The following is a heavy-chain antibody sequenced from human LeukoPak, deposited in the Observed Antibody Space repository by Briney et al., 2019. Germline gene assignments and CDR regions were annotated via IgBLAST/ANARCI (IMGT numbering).Heavy chain of an antibody. D-gene: IGHD1-26*01. CDR3: ARDTYSSGSYNA. CDR1: GFTFSDFG. Sequence: GGPLTLSCAGSGFTFSDFGMSWVRQAPGKGLEWVSSISGSTKSVYYADSVRGRFTISRDNAQNSLSLQLNSLRVEDTAVYYCARDTYSSGSYNAWGQGTLVIVSS. J-gene: IGHJ4*02. CDR2: ISGSTKSV. V-gene: IGHV3-21*01.